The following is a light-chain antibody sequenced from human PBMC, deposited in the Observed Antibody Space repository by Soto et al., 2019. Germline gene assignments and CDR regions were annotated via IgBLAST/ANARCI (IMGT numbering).Light chain of an antibody. J-gene: IGLJ1*01. CDR3: SSYTSSSTNYV. Sequence: QSVLTQPASVSGSPGQTITVSCTGTSSDVGDYNYVSWHQQHPGKAPKLLLYEVTNRPSGISNRFSGSKSGNTASLTISGLQAGDEADYYCSSYTSSSTNYVFGHGTKVT. V-gene: IGLV2-14*01. CDR2: EVT. CDR1: SSDVGDYNY.